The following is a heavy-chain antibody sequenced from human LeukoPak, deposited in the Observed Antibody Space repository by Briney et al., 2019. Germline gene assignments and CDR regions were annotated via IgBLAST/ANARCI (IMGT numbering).Heavy chain of an antibody. CDR2: ISSTGRAI. V-gene: IGHV3-48*03. D-gene: IGHD6-13*01. CDR1: GFTFSSYE. CDR3: ARDPDPRLSSR. J-gene: IGHJ4*02. Sequence: PGGSLRLSCAASGFTFSSYEMNWLRQAPGKGLEWISYISSTGRAIYADSVKGRFTISRDNAKNSLYLQMNSLRAEDTAVYYCARDPDPRLSSRGGQGTLVTVSS.